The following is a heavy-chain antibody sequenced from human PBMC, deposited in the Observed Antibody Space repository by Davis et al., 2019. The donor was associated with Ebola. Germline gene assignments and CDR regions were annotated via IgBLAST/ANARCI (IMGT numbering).Heavy chain of an antibody. Sequence: AASVKVSCKASGYTFTSYDINWVRQATGQGFEWMGWMNPNNGNTGYAQKFQGRVTMTRDTSTSTAYMELSSLRSEDTAVYYCARANWATVGTRWFDPWGQGTLVTVSS. V-gene: IGHV1-8*01. D-gene: IGHD6-13*01. J-gene: IGHJ5*02. CDR2: MNPNNGNT. CDR1: GYTFTSYD. CDR3: ARANWATVGTRWFDP.